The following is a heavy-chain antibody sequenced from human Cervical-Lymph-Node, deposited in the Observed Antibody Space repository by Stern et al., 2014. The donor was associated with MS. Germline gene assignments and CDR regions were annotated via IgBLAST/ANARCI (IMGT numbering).Heavy chain of an antibody. CDR2: IYHSGRT. V-gene: IGHV4-4*02. Sequence: QVQLQESGPGLVKPSGTLSLTCAVSGGSISSSNWWSWVRQPPGKGLEWIGGIYHSGRTNYKPSLQSRVTISVDKSKTQFSLKLSSVTAADTAVYYCARAVMATIKHFDYWGQGTLVTVSS. J-gene: IGHJ4*02. CDR1: GGSISSSNW. CDR3: ARAVMATIKHFDY. D-gene: IGHD5-24*01.